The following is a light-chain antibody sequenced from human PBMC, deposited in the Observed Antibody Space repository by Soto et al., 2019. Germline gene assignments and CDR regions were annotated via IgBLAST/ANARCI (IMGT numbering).Light chain of an antibody. CDR3: QQYNNWPGT. CDR2: TAS. Sequence: LLMAQSPATLSVSPGERVSLSCRASQSVSNNLAWYQQKHGQDPRLLIYTASTRATGLPPRFSGSGSGTEFTHTISSLQSEDFAVYYCQQYNNWPGTFGQGTKVDIK. CDR1: QSVSNN. V-gene: IGKV3-15*01. J-gene: IGKJ1*01.